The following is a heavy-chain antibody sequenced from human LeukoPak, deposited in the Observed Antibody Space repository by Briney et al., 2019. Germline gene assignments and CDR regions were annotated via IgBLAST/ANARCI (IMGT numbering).Heavy chain of an antibody. J-gene: IGHJ4*02. V-gene: IGHV1-46*01. CDR1: GYTFTSYY. Sequence: ASVKVSCKASGYTFTSYYMHWVRQAPGQGLEWMGIINPSGGSTSYAQKFQGRVTMTRDTSTRTVYMELSSLRSEDTAVYYCASEGIAVAAPFDYWGQGTLVTVSS. CDR2: INPSGGST. CDR3: ASEGIAVAAPFDY. D-gene: IGHD6-19*01.